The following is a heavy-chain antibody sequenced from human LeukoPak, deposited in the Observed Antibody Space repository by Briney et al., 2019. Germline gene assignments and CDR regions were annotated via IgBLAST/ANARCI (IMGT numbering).Heavy chain of an antibody. V-gene: IGHV1-8*01. J-gene: IGHJ5*02. CDR3: ARANYDFWSSPTYNWFDP. CDR1: GYTFTSYD. D-gene: IGHD3-3*01. CDR2: MNPNSGNT. Sequence: ASVKVSCKASGYTFTSYDINWVRQATGQGLEWMGWMNPNSGNTGYAQKFQGRDTMTRNTSISTAYMELSSLRSEDTAVYYCARANYDFWSSPTYNWFDPWGQGTLVTVSS.